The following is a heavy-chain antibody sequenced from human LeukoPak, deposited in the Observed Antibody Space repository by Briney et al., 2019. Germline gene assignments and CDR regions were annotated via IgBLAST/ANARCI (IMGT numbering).Heavy chain of an antibody. V-gene: IGHV3-21*01. J-gene: IGHJ6*02. Sequence: GGSLRLSCAASGFTFSSYSTNWVRQAPGKGLEWVSSISSSSSYIYYADSVKGRFTISRDNAKNSLYLQMNSLRAEDTAVYYCARFRHIDGMDVWGQGTTVTVSS. CDR2: ISSSSSYI. CDR1: GFTFSSYS. D-gene: IGHD2-21*01. CDR3: ARFRHIDGMDV.